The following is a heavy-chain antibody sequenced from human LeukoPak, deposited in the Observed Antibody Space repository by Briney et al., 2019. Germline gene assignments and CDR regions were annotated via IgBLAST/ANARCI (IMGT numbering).Heavy chain of an antibody. V-gene: IGHV4-4*07. J-gene: IGHJ4*02. CDR3: ARAKLLRFDY. CDR2: IYSSGST. Sequence: SETLSLTCTVSGGSISSYYWNWIRLPAGEGLEWIGRIYSSGSTNYNPSLKSRVTISVDTSKNQFSLKLSSVTAADTAVYYCARAKLLRFDYWGQGTLVTVSS. CDR1: GGSISSYY. D-gene: IGHD1-26*01.